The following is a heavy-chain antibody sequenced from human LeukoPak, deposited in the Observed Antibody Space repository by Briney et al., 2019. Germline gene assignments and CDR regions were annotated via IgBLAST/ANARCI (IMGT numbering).Heavy chain of an antibody. CDR2: INWNGGST. D-gene: IGHD3-22*01. CDR1: GFTFDDYG. Sequence: SGGSLRLSCAASGFTFDDYGMSGVRQSPGKGLEGGSGINWNGGSTGYADSVKGRFTISRDNAKNSLYLQMNRLRAEDTALYYCARWYYYDSSGLDIWGQGTMVTVSS. CDR3: ARWYYYDSSGLDI. V-gene: IGHV3-20*04. J-gene: IGHJ3*02.